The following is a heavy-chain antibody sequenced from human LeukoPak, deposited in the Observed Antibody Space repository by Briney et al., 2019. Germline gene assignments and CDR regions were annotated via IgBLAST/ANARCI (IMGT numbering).Heavy chain of an antibody. CDR3: ARGWAYCSSTSCYLSWFDP. CDR1: GGSISSGGYY. D-gene: IGHD2-2*01. V-gene: IGHV4-31*03. Sequence: SETLSLTCTVSGGSISSGGYYWSWIRQHPGKGLEWIGYIYYSGSTYYNPSLKSRVTISVDTSKNQFSLKLSSVTAADTAVYYCARGWAYCSSTSCYLSWFDPWGQGTLVTVSS. J-gene: IGHJ5*02. CDR2: IYYSGST.